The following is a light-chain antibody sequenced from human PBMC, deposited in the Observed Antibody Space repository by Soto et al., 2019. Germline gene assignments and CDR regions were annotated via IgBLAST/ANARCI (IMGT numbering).Light chain of an antibody. CDR1: QSLVYSDGNTY. CDR2: KVS. J-gene: IGKJ2*01. CDR3: MQGTHWPYT. V-gene: IGKV2D-30*01. Sequence: DVVMTQSPLSLPVTLGQPASISCRSSQSLVYSDGNTYLSWFQQRPGQSPRRLIYKVSNWDSGVLDRFSGSGSGSDFTLKISRVEAEDIGVYYCMQGTHWPYTFGQATKLEIK.